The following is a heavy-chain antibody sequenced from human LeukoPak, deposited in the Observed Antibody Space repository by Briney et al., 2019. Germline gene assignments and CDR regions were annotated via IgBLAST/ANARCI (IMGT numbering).Heavy chain of an antibody. CDR2: INEDGSIT. Sequence: GGSLRLSCAVSGFTFRTYWMHWVRQVPGEGLVWVSRINEDGSITNYADSVKGRFTISRDNSKNTLYLEMNSLRAEDTAVYYCARDHGGYDSSAYYLEYWGQGTLVTVSS. V-gene: IGHV3-74*01. CDR1: GFTFRTYW. CDR3: ARDHGGYDSSAYYLEY. D-gene: IGHD3-22*01. J-gene: IGHJ4*02.